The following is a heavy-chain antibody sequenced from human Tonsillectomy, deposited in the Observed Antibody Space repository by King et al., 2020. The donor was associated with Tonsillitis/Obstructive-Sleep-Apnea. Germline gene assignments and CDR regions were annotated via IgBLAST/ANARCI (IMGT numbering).Heavy chain of an antibody. V-gene: IGHV1-69*12. D-gene: IGHD5-12*01. J-gene: IGHJ4*02. CDR1: GGTFSSYA. CDR3: ARGIVATIPGGDYFDY. Sequence: QLVQSGAEVKKPGSSVKVSCKASGGTFSSYAISWVRQAPGQGLEWMGGIIPIFGTANYAQKFQGRVTLTADESTSTAYTELSSLRSEDTAVYYCARGIVATIPGGDYFDYWGQGTLVTVSS. CDR2: IIPIFGTA.